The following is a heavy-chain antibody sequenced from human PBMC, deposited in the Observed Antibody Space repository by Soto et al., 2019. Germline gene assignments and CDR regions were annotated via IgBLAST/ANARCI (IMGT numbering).Heavy chain of an antibody. J-gene: IGHJ3*02. D-gene: IGHD7-27*01. CDR1: GFTVSSNY. CDR2: IYSGGST. V-gene: IGHV3-53*01. CDR3: ASHNNWGWGAFDI. Sequence: GESLKISCAASGFTVSSNYMSWVRQAPGKGLEWVSVIYSGGSTYYADSVKGRFTISRDNSKNTLYLQMNSLRAEDTAVYSCASHNNWGWGAFDIWGQGTMVTVSS.